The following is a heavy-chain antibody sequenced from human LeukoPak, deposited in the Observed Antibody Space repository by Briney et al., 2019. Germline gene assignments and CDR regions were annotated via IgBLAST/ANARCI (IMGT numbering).Heavy chain of an antibody. Sequence: GGSLRLSCAASGFTFSDYSMKCVRQAPGKGLEWSSYIGIDSGNTNYADSVKRRFTISGDKAKNSLYLHMKSLRVEDTAVYYCARDYKYAFDNWGQGTLVTVSS. V-gene: IGHV3-48*01. CDR3: ARDYKYAFDN. CDR1: GFTFSDYS. CDR2: IGIDSGNT. J-gene: IGHJ4*02. D-gene: IGHD5-24*01.